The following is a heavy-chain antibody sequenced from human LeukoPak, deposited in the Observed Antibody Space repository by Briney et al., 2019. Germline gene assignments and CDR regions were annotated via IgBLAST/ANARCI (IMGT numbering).Heavy chain of an antibody. V-gene: IGHV3-21*01. CDR3: ARDSDSSGYPSLDY. CDR1: GFTFSSYS. CDR2: ISSSSSYI. Sequence: GGSLRLSCAASGFTFSSYSMNWVRQAPGKGLEWVSSISSSSSYIYYADSVKGRFTISRDNAKNSLYLRMNSLRAEDTAVYYCARDSDSSGYPSLDYWGQGTLVTVSS. D-gene: IGHD3-22*01. J-gene: IGHJ4*02.